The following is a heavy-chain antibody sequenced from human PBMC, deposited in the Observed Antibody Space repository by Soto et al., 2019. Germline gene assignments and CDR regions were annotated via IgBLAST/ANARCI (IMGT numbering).Heavy chain of an antibody. CDR3: ARSGETRSGYDSFDP. V-gene: IGHV1-3*01. Sequence: GASVKVSCKASGYTFSNYAIHWVRQAPGQRLEWMAWIDAGNGDTKYSQKFQGRVTITRDTSARTAFMELRSLTPEDTAVYYCARSGETRSGYDSFDPWGQGTQVTVSS. J-gene: IGHJ5*02. CDR2: IDAGNGDT. D-gene: IGHD5-12*01. CDR1: GYTFSNYA.